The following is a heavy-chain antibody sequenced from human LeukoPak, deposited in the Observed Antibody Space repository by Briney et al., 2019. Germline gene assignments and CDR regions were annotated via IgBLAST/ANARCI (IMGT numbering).Heavy chain of an antibody. CDR3: ARGFRSLTGNWFDP. Sequence: PGGSLRLSCAASGFTFSSYSMNWVRQAPGKGLEWVSYISSSSSTIYYADSVKGRFTISRDNAKNSLYLQMNSLRAEDTAVYYCARGFRSLTGNWFDPWGQGTLVTVSS. CDR1: GFTFSSYS. J-gene: IGHJ5*02. CDR2: ISSSSSTI. D-gene: IGHD3-9*01. V-gene: IGHV3-48*01.